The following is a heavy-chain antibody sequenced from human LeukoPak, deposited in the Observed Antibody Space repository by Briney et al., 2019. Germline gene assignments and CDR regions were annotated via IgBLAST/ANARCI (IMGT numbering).Heavy chain of an antibody. CDR2: IYYSGST. D-gene: IGHD2-15*01. J-gene: IGHJ4*02. V-gene: IGHV4-59*01. CDR1: GFTFSNAW. CDR3: ARGYCSGGSCWFDY. Sequence: PGGSLRLSCAASGFTFSNAWMSWVRQAPGKGLEWIGYIYYSGSTNYNPSLKSRVTISVDTSKNQFSLKLSSVTAADTAVYYCARGYCSGGSCWFDYWGQGTLVTVSS.